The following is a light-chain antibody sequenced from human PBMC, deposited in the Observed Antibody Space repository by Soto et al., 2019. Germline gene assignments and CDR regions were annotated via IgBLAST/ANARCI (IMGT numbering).Light chain of an antibody. CDR3: ETWDINKVV. CDR1: SGHSSYI. J-gene: IGLJ2*01. V-gene: IGLV4-60*02. Sequence: QLVLTQSSSASASLGSSVKLTCTLSSGHSSYIIAWHQQQPGKAPRYLMKLEGSGSYNKGSGVPDRFSGSSSGADRYLTISHLEVDEEADYCCETWDINKVVFGGGTKLTVL. CDR2: LEGSGSY.